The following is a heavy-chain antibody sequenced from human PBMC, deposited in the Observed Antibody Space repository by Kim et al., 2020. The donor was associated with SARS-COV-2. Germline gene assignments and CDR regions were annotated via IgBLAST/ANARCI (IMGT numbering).Heavy chain of an antibody. D-gene: IGHD2-15*01. Sequence: YYNPSRKSRVTISVDTSKHQFSRKLSSVTAADTAVYYCAIVVVGATGWFDPWGQGTLVTVSS. CDR3: AIVVVGATGWFDP. J-gene: IGHJ5*02. V-gene: IGHV4-31*02.